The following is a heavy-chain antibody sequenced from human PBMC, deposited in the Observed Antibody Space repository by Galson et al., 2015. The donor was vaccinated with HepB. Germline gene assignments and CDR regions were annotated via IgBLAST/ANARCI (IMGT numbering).Heavy chain of an antibody. CDR3: ARDGYSGYGAAFDI. Sequence: SETLSLTCAVNGGSFSGYFWSWIRQTPGKGLEWIGEINHRGTTNYNPSLKGRVTLSVDSSKNSFSLTVNSLSAADTAIYYCARDGYSGYGAAFDIWGPGTMVTVSS. J-gene: IGHJ3*02. D-gene: IGHD5-12*01. V-gene: IGHV4-34*01. CDR1: GGSFSGYF. CDR2: INHRGTT.